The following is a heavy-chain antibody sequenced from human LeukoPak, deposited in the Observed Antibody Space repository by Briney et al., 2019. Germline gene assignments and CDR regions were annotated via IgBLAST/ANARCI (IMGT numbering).Heavy chain of an antibody. CDR3: ARDGDPYGSGSYWKEQMSY. D-gene: IGHD3-10*01. J-gene: IGHJ4*02. Sequence: PGGSLRLSCAASGFTFSSYWMSWVRQAPGKGLEGVANIKQDGSEKYYVDSVRGRFTISRDNAKNSLYLKMNRLRAEDTAVYYCARDGDPYGSGSYWKEQMSYWGQGTLVTVYS. CDR2: IKQDGSEK. CDR1: GFTFSSYW. V-gene: IGHV3-7*01.